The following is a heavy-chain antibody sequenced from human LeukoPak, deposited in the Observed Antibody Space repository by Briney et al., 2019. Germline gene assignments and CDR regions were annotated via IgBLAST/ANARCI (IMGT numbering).Heavy chain of an antibody. CDR1: GYTFTSYA. CDR2: INTNTGNP. Sequence: GASVKVSCKASGYTFTSYAMNWVRQAPGQGLEWMGWINTNTGNPTYAQGFTGRFVFSLDTAVSTAYLQISSLKAEDTAVYYCASFIMVRGVIGAFDIWGQGTMVTVSS. V-gene: IGHV7-4-1*02. CDR3: ASFIMVRGVIGAFDI. D-gene: IGHD3-10*01. J-gene: IGHJ3*02.